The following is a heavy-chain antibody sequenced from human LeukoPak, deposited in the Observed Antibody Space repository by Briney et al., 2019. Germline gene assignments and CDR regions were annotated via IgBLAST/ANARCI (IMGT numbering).Heavy chain of an antibody. CDR2: INSDGSST. CDR3: AKDYCSGGSCSIDY. D-gene: IGHD2-15*01. Sequence: GGSLRLSCAASGFTFSNYWMHWVRQGPGKGLVWVSRINSDGSSTSYADSVKGRFTISRDNAKNTLYLQMKSLRAEDTAVYYCAKDYCSGGSCSIDYWGQGTLVTVSS. CDR1: GFTFSNYW. J-gene: IGHJ4*02. V-gene: IGHV3-74*01.